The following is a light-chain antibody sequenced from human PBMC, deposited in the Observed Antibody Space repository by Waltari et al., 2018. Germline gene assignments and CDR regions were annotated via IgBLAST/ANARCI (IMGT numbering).Light chain of an antibody. V-gene: IGLV3-21*02. Sequence: SYVLTQPPSVSVAPGQTARITCGGNHIGSKSVHWYQQKPGQAPVLVVYDDSDRPPGIPERFSGSNSGNTATLTISRVEAGDEADYYCQVWDSSSDHPGVFGGGTKLTVL. CDR1: HIGSKS. J-gene: IGLJ2*01. CDR2: DDS. CDR3: QVWDSSSDHPGV.